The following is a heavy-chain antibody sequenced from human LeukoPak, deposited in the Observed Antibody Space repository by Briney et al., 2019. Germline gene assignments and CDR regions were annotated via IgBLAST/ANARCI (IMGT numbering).Heavy chain of an antibody. J-gene: IGHJ4*02. V-gene: IGHV1-8*01. D-gene: IGHD3-9*01. CDR2: MNPNSGNT. Sequence: GASVKVSCKASGYTFTSYDINWVRQATGQGLEWMGWMNPNSGNTGYAQKFQGRVTMTRNTSISTAYMELSSLRSEDTAVYYCARASRTELRYFDWPDYFDYWGQGTLVTVSS. CDR3: ARASRTELRYFDWPDYFDY. CDR1: GYTFTSYD.